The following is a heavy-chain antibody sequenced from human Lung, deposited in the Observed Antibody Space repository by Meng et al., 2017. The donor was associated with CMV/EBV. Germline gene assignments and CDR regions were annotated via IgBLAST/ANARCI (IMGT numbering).Heavy chain of an antibody. J-gene: IGHJ4*02. CDR3: AKAFSASWYREYYDY. D-gene: IGHD6-13*01. CDR2: ITASGGST. CDR1: EFTFSNYA. V-gene: IGHV3-23*01. Sequence: GGSXRLXXAASEFTFSNYAMSWVRQAPGRGLEWVSAITASGGSTYYTDSVKGRFTVSRDNSKNTLYLQMNNLRAEDTAVFYCAKAFSASWYREYYDYWGQGALVTVSS.